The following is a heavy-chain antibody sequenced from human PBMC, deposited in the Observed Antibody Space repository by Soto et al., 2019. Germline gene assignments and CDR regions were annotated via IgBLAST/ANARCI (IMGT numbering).Heavy chain of an antibody. V-gene: IGHV3-48*01. CDR3: ARDVELIGGSSRSPYYYYMDV. CDR1: GFIFSSYG. D-gene: IGHD6-6*01. CDR2: TSSSGSTK. Sequence: GGSLRLSCAASGFIFSSYGMNWVRQAPGKGLEWISSTSSSGSTKYYADSMKGRFTISRHNSKNTLYLQMNSLRAEDTAVYYCARDVELIGGSSRSPYYYYMDVWGKGTTVTVSS. J-gene: IGHJ6*03.